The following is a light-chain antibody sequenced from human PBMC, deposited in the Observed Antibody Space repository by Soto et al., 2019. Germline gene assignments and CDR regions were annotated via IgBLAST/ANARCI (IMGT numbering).Light chain of an antibody. CDR1: QSISSW. Sequence: DIQMTQSPSTLSASVGDRVTITCRASQSISSWLAWYRQKPGKAPKLLIYDASTLESGVPSRFSGSGSATEFTLTISSLQPDDFATYYCQQYNSYSRTFGQGTKVDI. V-gene: IGKV1-5*01. CDR3: QQYNSYSRT. J-gene: IGKJ1*01. CDR2: DAS.